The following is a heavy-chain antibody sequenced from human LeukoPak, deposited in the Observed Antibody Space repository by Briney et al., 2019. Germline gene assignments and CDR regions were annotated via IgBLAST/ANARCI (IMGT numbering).Heavy chain of an antibody. D-gene: IGHD2-2*01. CDR3: ARTIKGRGCSSTSCSSYYYYYYMDV. J-gene: IGHJ6*03. CDR1: GYTFTSYG. Sequence: GASVKVSCKASGYTFTSYGISWVRQAPGQGLEWMGWISAYNGNTNYAQKLQGRVTMTTDTSTSTAYMELRSLRSDDTAVYYCARTIKGRGCSSTSCSSYYYYYYMDVWGKGTTVTVSS. CDR2: ISAYNGNT. V-gene: IGHV1-18*01.